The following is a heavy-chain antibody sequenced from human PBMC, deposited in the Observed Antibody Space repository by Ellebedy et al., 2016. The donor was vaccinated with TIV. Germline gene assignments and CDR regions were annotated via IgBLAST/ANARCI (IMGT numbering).Heavy chain of an antibody. V-gene: IGHV4-34*01. CDR2: IYYSGST. CDR3: ARAPMTTVMWGWFDP. Sequence: SETLSLTCAVYGGSFSGYYWSWIRQPPGKGLEWIGYIYYSGSTYYNPSLKSRVTISVDTSKNQFSLKLSSVTAADTAVYYCARAPMTTVMWGWFDPWGQGTLVTVSS. J-gene: IGHJ5*02. D-gene: IGHD4-11*01. CDR1: GGSFSGYY.